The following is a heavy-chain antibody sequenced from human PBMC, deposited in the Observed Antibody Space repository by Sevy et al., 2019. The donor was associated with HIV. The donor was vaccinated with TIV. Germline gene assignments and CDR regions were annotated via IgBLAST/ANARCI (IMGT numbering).Heavy chain of an antibody. Sequence: GGSLRLSCAASGFTFSSYGMYWVRQAPGKGLEWVAVISYDGSNKYYADSVKGRFTISRDNSKNTLYLQMNSLRAEDTAVYYCAKVKTVAGTEPFDYWGQGTLVTVSS. D-gene: IGHD6-19*01. J-gene: IGHJ4*02. V-gene: IGHV3-30*18. CDR2: ISYDGSNK. CDR1: GFTFSSYG. CDR3: AKVKTVAGTEPFDY.